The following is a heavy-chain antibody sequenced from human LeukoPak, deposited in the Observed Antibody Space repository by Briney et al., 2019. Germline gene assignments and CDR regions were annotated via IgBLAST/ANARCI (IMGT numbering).Heavy chain of an antibody. Sequence: SETLSLTCTVSGGSISSGSYYWSWIRQPAGKGLEWIGRIYTSGSTNYNPSLKSRVTISVDTSKNQFSLKLSSVTAADTALYYCAREYYYGSGLDYWGQGTLVTVSS. CDR1: GGSISSGSYY. V-gene: IGHV4-61*02. CDR2: IYTSGST. J-gene: IGHJ4*02. D-gene: IGHD3-10*01. CDR3: AREYYYGSGLDY.